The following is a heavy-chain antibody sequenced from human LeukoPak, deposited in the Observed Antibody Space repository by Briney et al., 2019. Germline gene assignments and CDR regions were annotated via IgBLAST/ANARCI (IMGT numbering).Heavy chain of an antibody. V-gene: IGHV3-30-3*01. J-gene: IGHJ4*02. CDR3: AKEYIQVRRELLGADY. CDR2: ISYDGSNK. CDR1: GFTFSSYA. Sequence: GGSLRLSCAASGFTFSSYAMHWVRQAPGKGLEWVAVISYDGSNKYYADSVKGRFTISRDNSKNTVYLEMNSLRAEDTAVYYCAKEYIQVRRELLGADYWGQGTLVTVSS. D-gene: IGHD1-7*01.